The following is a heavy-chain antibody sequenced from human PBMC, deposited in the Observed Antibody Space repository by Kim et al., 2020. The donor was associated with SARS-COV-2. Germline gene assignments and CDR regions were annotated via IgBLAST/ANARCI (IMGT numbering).Heavy chain of an antibody. CDR1: GFTFSSYA. CDR3: AKGVDWSDPRYHFDY. V-gene: IGHV3-23*01. Sequence: GGSLRLSCAASGFTFSSYAMTWVRQAPGKGLEWVSGISGSGSDTHYTDSVRGRFTISRDNSKDRLSLQMNNLRAEDTAVYYCAKGVDWSDPRYHFDYWGQGTLVTVSS. D-gene: IGHD1-1*01. J-gene: IGHJ4*02. CDR2: ISGSGSDT.